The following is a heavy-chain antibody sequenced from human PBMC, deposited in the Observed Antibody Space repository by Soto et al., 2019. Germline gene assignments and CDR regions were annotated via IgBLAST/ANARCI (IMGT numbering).Heavy chain of an antibody. D-gene: IGHD6-19*01. CDR2: TYYRAKWYN. Sequence: SQTLSLTCAISGDSVSSNSAAWNWIRQSPTRGLEWLGRTYYRAKWYNDYAVSVKSRININPDTSKNQFSLQLNAVTPEDTAVYYCAREAAVAGTRVVFHLGHDAVDIWGQGTMVTVSS. CDR3: AREAAVAGTRVVFHLGHDAVDI. CDR1: GDSVSSNSAA. V-gene: IGHV6-1*01. J-gene: IGHJ3*02.